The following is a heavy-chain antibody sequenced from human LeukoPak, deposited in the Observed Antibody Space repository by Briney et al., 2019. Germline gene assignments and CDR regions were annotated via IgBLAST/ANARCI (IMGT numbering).Heavy chain of an antibody. V-gene: IGHV3-33*08. D-gene: IGHD6-13*01. CDR1: GFTFSSYG. Sequence: SGGSLRLSCAASGFTFSSYGMHWVRQAPGKGLEWVAVIWYDGSNKYYADSVKGRFTISRDNSKNTLYLQMNSLRAEDTAVYYCAREENNGYSSSWYFDYWGQGTLVTVSS. CDR2: IWYDGSNK. CDR3: AREENNGYSSSWYFDY. J-gene: IGHJ4*02.